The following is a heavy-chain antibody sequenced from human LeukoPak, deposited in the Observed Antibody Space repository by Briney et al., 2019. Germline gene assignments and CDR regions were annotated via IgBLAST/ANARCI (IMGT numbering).Heavy chain of an antibody. V-gene: IGHV1-46*01. CDR2: INPSGGST. CDR3: TRGDSTYYYDSSGYVAFDI. Sequence: ASVKVSCKASGYTFTSYYMHWVRQAPGQGLEWMGIINPSGGSTSYAQKFQGRVTMTRDTSTSTVYLELSSLRSEDTAVYYCTRGDSTYYYDSSGYVAFDIWGQGTMVTVSS. J-gene: IGHJ3*02. D-gene: IGHD3-22*01. CDR1: GYTFTSYY.